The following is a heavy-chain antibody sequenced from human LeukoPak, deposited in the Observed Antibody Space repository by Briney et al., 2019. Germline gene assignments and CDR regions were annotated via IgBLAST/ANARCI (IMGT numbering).Heavy chain of an antibody. V-gene: IGHV4-39*01. Sequence: PLETLSLTCTVSGGSINGPTYYWGWIRQPPGKGLGWIVAIHYGGSTYYNSSLNSRATVSVDTSRNEFSLRFTSVTPADTAVYFRAKSDLSKTYYFDYWGARILVTVS. CDR2: IHYGGST. CDR3: AKSDLSKTYYFDY. J-gene: IGHJ4*02. CDR1: GGSINGPTYY.